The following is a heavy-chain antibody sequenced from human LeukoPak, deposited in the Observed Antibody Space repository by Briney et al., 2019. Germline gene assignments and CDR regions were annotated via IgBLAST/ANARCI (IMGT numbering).Heavy chain of an antibody. CDR3: ASTGLLEDY. D-gene: IGHD3-9*01. V-gene: IGHV4-59*08. CDR2: IYYSGST. CDR1: GGSISSYY. Sequence: PSETLSLTCTVSGGSISSYYWSWIRQPPGKGLEWIGYIYYSGSTYYNPSLKSRVTISVDTSKNQFSLKLSSVTAADTAVYYCASTGLLEDYWGQGTLVTVSS. J-gene: IGHJ4*02.